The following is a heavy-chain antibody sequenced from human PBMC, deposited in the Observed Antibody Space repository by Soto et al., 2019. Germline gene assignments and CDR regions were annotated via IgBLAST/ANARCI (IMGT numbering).Heavy chain of an antibody. J-gene: IGHJ6*02. CDR3: AREPYDFWSGPNYYGMDV. D-gene: IGHD3-3*01. Sequence: SLRLSCAASGFTFSSYAMHWVRQAPGKGLEWVAVISYDGSNKYYADSVKGRFTISRDNSKNTLYLQMDSLRAEDTAVYYCAREPYDFWSGPNYYGMDVWGQGT. CDR2: ISYDGSNK. CDR1: GFTFSSYA. V-gene: IGHV3-30-3*01.